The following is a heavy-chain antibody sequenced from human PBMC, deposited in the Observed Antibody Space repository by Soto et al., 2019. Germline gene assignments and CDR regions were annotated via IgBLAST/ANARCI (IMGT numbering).Heavy chain of an antibody. CDR3: ARDRGDFWSGYYMGYYYGMDV. Sequence: GASVKVSCKASGYTFTGYYMHWVRQAPGQRLEWMGWINAGNGNTKYSQKFQGRVTITRDTSASTAYMELSSLRSEDTAVYYCARDRGDFWSGYYMGYYYGMDVWGQGTTVTVSS. J-gene: IGHJ6*02. CDR1: GYTFTGYY. CDR2: INAGNGNT. D-gene: IGHD3-3*01. V-gene: IGHV1-3*01.